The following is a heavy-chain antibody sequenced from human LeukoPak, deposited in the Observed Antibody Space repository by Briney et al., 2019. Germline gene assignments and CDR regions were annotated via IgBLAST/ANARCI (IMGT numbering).Heavy chain of an antibody. Sequence: GASVKVSCKASGYTFTKSYIHRVRQAPGQRLEWMGLINPGGDNTNYAQNFQGRVTMTSDTSARTVYMELSSLRSEDTAIYCCARIRDGYNDAYDIWGQGTVVTVPS. D-gene: IGHD5-24*01. CDR1: GYTFTKSY. V-gene: IGHV1-46*01. J-gene: IGHJ3*02. CDR3: ARIRDGYNDAYDI. CDR2: INPGGDNT.